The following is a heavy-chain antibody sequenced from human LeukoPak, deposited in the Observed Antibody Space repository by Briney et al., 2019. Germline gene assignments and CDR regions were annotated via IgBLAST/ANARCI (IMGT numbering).Heavy chain of an antibody. CDR3: ARETDIKPLSSDY. J-gene: IGHJ4*02. D-gene: IGHD2-2*01. CDR1: GYTFTSYA. Sequence: GSSVKVSCKASGYTFTSYAMHWARQAPGQRPEWMGWINAGNGNTKYSQKFQGRVTITRDTSASTAYMELSSLRSEDTAVYYCARETDIKPLSSDYWGQGTLVTVSS. V-gene: IGHV1-3*01. CDR2: INAGNGNT.